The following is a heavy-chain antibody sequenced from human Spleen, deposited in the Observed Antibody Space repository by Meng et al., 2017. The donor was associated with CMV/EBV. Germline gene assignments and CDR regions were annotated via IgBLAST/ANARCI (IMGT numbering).Heavy chain of an antibody. CDR1: GGSFSGYY. J-gene: IGHJ5*02. Sequence: SLTCAVYGGSFSGYYWSWIRQPPGKGLEWIGSIYYSGPTYYNPSLNSRVTISGDTSKNQFYLSLHSLTAADTAVYYCASTMDNWFDPWGQGTPVTVSS. CDR2: IYYSGPT. V-gene: IGHV4-34*01. D-gene: IGHD3-10*01. CDR3: ASTMDNWFDP.